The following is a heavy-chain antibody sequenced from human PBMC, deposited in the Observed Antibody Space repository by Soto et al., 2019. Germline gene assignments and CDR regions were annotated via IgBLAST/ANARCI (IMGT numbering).Heavy chain of an antibody. Sequence: VSVKVSCKASGYKFTTYFIHWVRQAPGQGLEWMGWINPNSGGTNCAQKFQGRVTMTRDTSISTADMELSRLRSDDAAVYCCARGGTCELLRVGAFDIWRQGTMVTVSS. CDR3: ARGGTCELLRVGAFDI. CDR1: GYKFTTYF. D-gene: IGHD1-26*01. CDR2: INPNSGGT. J-gene: IGHJ3*02. V-gene: IGHV1-2*02.